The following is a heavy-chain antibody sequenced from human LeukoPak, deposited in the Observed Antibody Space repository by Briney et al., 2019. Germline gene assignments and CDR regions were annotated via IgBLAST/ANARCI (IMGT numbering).Heavy chain of an antibody. J-gene: IGHJ5*02. CDR3: ATRLLGIAAAGIRLGFDP. Sequence: ASVKVSCKVSGYTLTELSMHWVRQAPGKGLEWMGGFDPEDGETIYAQKFQGRVTMTEDTSTDTAYMELSSLRSEDTAVYYCATRLLGIAAAGIRLGFDPWGQGTLVTVSS. CDR1: GYTLTELS. CDR2: FDPEDGET. D-gene: IGHD6-13*01. V-gene: IGHV1-24*01.